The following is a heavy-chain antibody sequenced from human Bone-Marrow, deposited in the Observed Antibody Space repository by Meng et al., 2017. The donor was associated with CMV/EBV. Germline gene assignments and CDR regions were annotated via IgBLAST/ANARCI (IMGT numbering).Heavy chain of an antibody. Sequence: QVQLQESCPGLVKPSETLSLTCTGSGGSISSYYWSWIRQPAGKGLEWIGRIYTSGSTNYNPSLKSRVTMSVDTSKNQFSLKLSSVTAADTAVYYCARGAWYYDSSGYSAFWGQGTLVTVSS. J-gene: IGHJ4*02. CDR2: IYTSGST. D-gene: IGHD3-22*01. CDR1: GGSISSYY. V-gene: IGHV4-4*07. CDR3: ARGAWYYDSSGYSAF.